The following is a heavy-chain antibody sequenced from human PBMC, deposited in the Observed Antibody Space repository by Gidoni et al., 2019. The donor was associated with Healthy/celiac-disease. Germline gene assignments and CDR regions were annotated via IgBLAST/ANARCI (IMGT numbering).Heavy chain of an antibody. D-gene: IGHD6-6*01. Sequence: SWIRQPAGKGLEWIGRIYTSGSTNYNPSLKSRVTISVDTSKNQSSLKLSSVTAADTAVYYCARDSRVLSVWGQGTLVTVSS. CDR3: ARDSRVLSV. CDR2: IYTSGST. V-gene: IGHV4-61*02. J-gene: IGHJ4*02.